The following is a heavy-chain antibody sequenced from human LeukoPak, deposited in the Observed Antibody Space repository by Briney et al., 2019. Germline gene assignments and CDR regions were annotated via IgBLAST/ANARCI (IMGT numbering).Heavy chain of an antibody. CDR3: ARDSGVLRYFDWLLSP. CDR2: IYYSGST. CDR1: GGSISSYY. V-gene: IGHV4-59*01. D-gene: IGHD3-9*01. Sequence: PSETLSLTCTVSGGSISSYYWSCIRQPPGKGLKWIGYIYYSGSTNYNPSLKSRVTISVDTSKNQFSLKLSSVTAADTAVYYCARDSGVLRYFDWLLSPWGQGTLVTVSS. J-gene: IGHJ5*02.